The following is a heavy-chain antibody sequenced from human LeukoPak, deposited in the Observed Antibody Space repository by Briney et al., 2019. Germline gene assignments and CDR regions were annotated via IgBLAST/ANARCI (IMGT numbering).Heavy chain of an antibody. J-gene: IGHJ3*02. Sequence: SETLSLTCTVSGGSISSYYWSWIRQPPGKGLEWIGYIYYSGSTYYNPSLKSRVTISVDTSKNQFSLKLSSVTAADTAVYYCARSARGGVFDIWGQGTMVTVSS. CDR1: GGSISSYY. V-gene: IGHV4-59*12. D-gene: IGHD2-8*02. CDR3: ARSARGGVFDI. CDR2: IYYSGST.